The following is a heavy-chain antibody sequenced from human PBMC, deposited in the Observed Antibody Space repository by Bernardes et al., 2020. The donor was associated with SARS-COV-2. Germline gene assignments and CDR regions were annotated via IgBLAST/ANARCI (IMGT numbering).Heavy chain of an antibody. Sequence: SETLSLTCTVSGGSISSYYWNWIRQPPGKGLEWIGNIYYSGSTNYNPSLKSRVTISVDTSKNQFSLKLSSVTAADTAVYYCARGVGYSNIRPCPRLSGCSFADTACSWNCLW. V-gene: IGHV4-59*01. D-gene: IGHD4-4*01. CDR3: ARGVGYSNIRPCPRLSGCSFADTACSWNCL. J-gene: IGHJ2*01. CDR1: GGSISSYY. CDR2: IYYSGST.